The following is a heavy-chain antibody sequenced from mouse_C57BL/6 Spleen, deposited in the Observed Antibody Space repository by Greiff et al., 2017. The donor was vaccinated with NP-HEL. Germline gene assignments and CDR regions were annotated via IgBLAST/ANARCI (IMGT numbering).Heavy chain of an antibody. J-gene: IGHJ4*01. CDR3: DLPRSDYAMDD. V-gene: IGHV1-64*01. CDR1: GYTFTSYW. CDR2: IHPNSGST. Sequence: VQLQQPGAELVKPGASVKLSCKASGYTFTSYWMHWVKQRPGQGLEWIGMIHPNSGSTNYNEKFKSKATLTVDKSSSTAYMQLSSLTSDDSAVYYCDLPRSDYAMDDWGQGTSVTVAS. D-gene: IGHD5-5*01.